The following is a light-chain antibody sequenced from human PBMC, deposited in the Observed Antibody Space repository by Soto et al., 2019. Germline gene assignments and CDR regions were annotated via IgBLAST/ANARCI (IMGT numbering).Light chain of an antibody. CDR3: SSYAGSTVV. CDR2: EVS. V-gene: IGLV2-8*01. Sequence: QSALTQPPSASGSPGQSVTIFCTGTSSDVGGYNYVSWYQQHPGKAPKLMIYEVSKRPSGVPDRFSGSKSGNTASLTVSGLQAEDEADYYCSSYAGSTVVFGGGTKVTVL. J-gene: IGLJ2*01. CDR1: SSDVGGYNY.